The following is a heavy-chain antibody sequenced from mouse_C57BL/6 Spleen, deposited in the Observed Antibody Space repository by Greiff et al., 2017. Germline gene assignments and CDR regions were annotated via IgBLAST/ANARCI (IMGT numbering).Heavy chain of an antibody. CDR1: GFTITNTY. CDR2: IYPANGNT. V-gene: IGHV14-3*01. Sequence: VQLKQSVAELVRPGASVKLSCTASGFTITNTYMHWVKHRPEQGLDWIWRIYPANGNTKYAPKFQGKATITADTSSNTAYLQLSSLTSEDTAIYYCARKGYDYDGGFAYWGQGTLVTVSA. J-gene: IGHJ3*01. D-gene: IGHD2-4*01. CDR3: ARKGYDYDGGFAY.